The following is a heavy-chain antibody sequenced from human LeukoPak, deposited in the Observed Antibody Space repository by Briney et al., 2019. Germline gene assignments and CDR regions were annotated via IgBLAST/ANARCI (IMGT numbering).Heavy chain of an antibody. CDR1: GYTFTSYG. D-gene: IGHD6-13*01. V-gene: IGHV1-18*01. Sequence: GASVKVSCKASGYTFTSYGISWVRQAPGQGLEWMGWISAYNGNTNHAQKLQGRVTMTTDTSTSTAYMELRSLRSDDTAVYYCARDHYRVQAAAGYYYYGMDVWGQGTTVTVSS. CDR2: ISAYNGNT. J-gene: IGHJ6*02. CDR3: ARDHYRVQAAAGYYYYGMDV.